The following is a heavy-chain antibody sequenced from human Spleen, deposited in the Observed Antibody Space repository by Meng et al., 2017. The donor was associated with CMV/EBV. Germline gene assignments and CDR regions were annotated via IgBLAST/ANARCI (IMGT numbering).Heavy chain of an antibody. D-gene: IGHD4-11*01. CDR1: GFTCSTFG. J-gene: IGHJ6*02. CDR3: AKQITVTNYYYYYAMDV. Sequence: GGSLRLSCAASGFTCSTFGLHWVRQAPGKGLEWVAVIPYDGSSKYYADSVKGRFTISRDNSNNTLYLQMNSLRPEDTAVYYCAKQITVTNYYYYYAMDVWGQGTTVTVSS. V-gene: IGHV3-33*05. CDR2: IPYDGSSK.